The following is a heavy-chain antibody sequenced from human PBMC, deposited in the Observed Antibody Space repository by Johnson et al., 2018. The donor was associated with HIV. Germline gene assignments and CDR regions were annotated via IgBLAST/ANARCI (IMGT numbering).Heavy chain of an antibody. CDR3: ARVSTMIVVARNDAFDI. CDR2: INWNGGSR. J-gene: IGHJ3*02. D-gene: IGHD3-22*01. V-gene: IGHV3-20*04. CDR1: GFTFDDYG. Sequence: EMQLVESGGGLVQVGGSLRLSCAASGFTFDDYGMSWVRQGPGKGLEWVSGINWNGGSRDYADSVKGRFTISRDNGKNSLYLQMNSLRAEDTALYYCARVSTMIVVARNDAFDIWGQGTMVTVSS.